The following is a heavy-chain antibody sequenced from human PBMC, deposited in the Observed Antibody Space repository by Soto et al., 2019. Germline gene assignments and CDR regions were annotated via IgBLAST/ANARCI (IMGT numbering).Heavy chain of an antibody. V-gene: IGHV1-69*01. CDR1: VGTFSSYA. D-gene: IGHD5-18*01. CDR3: ARDGRGYSDGGYFDY. Sequence: QVQLVQSGAEVKNPGSSVKVSCKASVGTFSSYAISWVRQAPGQGLEWMGGIIPIFGTANYAQKFQGRVTITADESTSTAYMELSSLRSEDTAVYYCARDGRGYSDGGYFDYWGQGTLVTVSS. CDR2: IIPIFGTA. J-gene: IGHJ4*02.